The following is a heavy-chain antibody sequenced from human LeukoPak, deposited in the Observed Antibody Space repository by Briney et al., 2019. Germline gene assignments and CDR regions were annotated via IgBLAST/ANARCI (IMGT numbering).Heavy chain of an antibody. Sequence: PAGSLRLSCAASGFTFSAYWMTWVRQAPGKGLEWVATIKEDGTEKNYVDSVKGRFTISRDNVKKSLYLEMNSLRVEDTAVYYCARGRWSDYWGQGTQVTVSS. CDR3: ARGRWSDY. D-gene: IGHD5-24*01. V-gene: IGHV3-7*01. J-gene: IGHJ4*02. CDR1: GFTFSAYW. CDR2: IKEDGTEK.